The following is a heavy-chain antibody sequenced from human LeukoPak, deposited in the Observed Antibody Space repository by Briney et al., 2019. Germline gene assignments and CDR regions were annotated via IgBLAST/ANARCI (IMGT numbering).Heavy chain of an antibody. CDR2: INPNSGGT. J-gene: IGHJ5*02. V-gene: IGHV1-2*02. Sequence: GASVKVSCKASGYTFTGYYMHWVRQAPGQGLEWMGWINPNSGGTNYAQKFQGRVTMTRDTSISTAYMELSRLRSDDTAVYYCARAVPVVVAATQRWFDPWGQGTLVTVSS. CDR1: GYTFTGYY. D-gene: IGHD2-15*01. CDR3: ARAVPVVVAATQRWFDP.